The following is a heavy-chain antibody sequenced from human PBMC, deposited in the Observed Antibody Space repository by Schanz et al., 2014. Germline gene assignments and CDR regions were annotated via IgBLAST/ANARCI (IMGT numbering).Heavy chain of an antibody. Sequence: QVQLQESGPGLVKPSETLSLTCTVSGDSISGYYWNWIRQPAGKGLEWIGRISTSGSTNYNPSLRSRVSMSIGTSKTHFSLRLSSLTAADTAVYYCATWRGDDSGGHGQFDYWGQGALVTVSS. CDR3: ATWRGDDSGGHGQFDY. V-gene: IGHV4-4*07. J-gene: IGHJ4*02. D-gene: IGHD3-22*01. CDR2: ISTSGST. CDR1: GDSISGYY.